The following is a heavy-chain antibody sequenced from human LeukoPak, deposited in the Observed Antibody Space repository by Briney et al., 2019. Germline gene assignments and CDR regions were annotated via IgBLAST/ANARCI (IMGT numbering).Heavy chain of an antibody. CDR2: IYYSGST. J-gene: IGHJ4*02. Sequence: PSETLSLTCTVSGGSISSYYWSWIRQPPGKGLEWIGYIYYSGSTNYNPSLKSRVTISVDTSKNQFSLKLSSVTAADTAVYYCAREDMAGVFDYWGQGTLVTVSS. CDR1: GGSISSYY. D-gene: IGHD6-19*01. CDR3: AREDMAGVFDY. V-gene: IGHV4-59*01.